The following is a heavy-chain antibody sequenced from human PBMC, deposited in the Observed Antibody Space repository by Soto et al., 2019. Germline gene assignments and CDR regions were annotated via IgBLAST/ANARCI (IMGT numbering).Heavy chain of an antibody. CDR3: ARDRGNYYYMDV. J-gene: IGHJ6*03. CDR2: IYSGGST. CDR1: GFTVSSNY. V-gene: IGHV3-66*01. Sequence: EVQLVESGGGLVQPGGSLRLSCAASGFTVSSNYMSWVCQAPGKGLEWVSVIYSGGSTYYADSVKGRFTISRDNSKNTLYLQMNSLRAEDTAVYYCARDRGNYYYMDVWGKGTTVTVSS.